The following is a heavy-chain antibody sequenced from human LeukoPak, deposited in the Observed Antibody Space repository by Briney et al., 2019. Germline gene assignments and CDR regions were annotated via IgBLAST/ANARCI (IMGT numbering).Heavy chain of an antibody. V-gene: IGHV4-4*07. J-gene: IGHJ3*01. CDR1: GGSISSYY. D-gene: IGHD3-22*01. Sequence: SETLSLTCTVSGGSISSYYWSWIRQPAGKGLEWIGRIYTSGSTNYNPSLKSRVTMSVDTSKNQFSLKLSSVTAADTAVYYCARDQYYYDSSGYYYPGVWGQGTMVTVSS. CDR2: IYTSGST. CDR3: ARDQYYYDSSGYYYPGV.